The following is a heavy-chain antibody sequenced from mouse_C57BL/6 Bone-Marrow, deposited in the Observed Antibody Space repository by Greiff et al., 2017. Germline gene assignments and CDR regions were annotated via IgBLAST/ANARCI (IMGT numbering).Heavy chain of an antibody. CDR1: GFTFSSYG. CDR3: ARPGLDY. Sequence: DVMLVESGGDLVKPGGSLKLSCAASGFTFSSYGMSWVRQTPDKRLEWVATISSGGSYTYYPDSVKGRFTISRDNAKNTLYLQMSSLKSEDTAMYYCARPGLDYWGQGTTLTVSS. J-gene: IGHJ2*01. CDR2: ISSGGSYT. V-gene: IGHV5-6*02.